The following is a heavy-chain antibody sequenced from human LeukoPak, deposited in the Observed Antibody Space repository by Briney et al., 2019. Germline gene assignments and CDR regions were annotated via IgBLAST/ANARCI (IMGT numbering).Heavy chain of an antibody. CDR2: ISYDGSNK. V-gene: IGHV3-30-3*01. D-gene: IGHD3-3*01. Sequence: PGGSLRLSCAASGFTFSSYAMHWVRQAPGKGLEWVAVISYDGSNKYYADSVKGRFTISRDNSKNTLYLQMNSLRAEDTAVYYCARDWRVVPQYYFDYWGQGTLVTVSS. J-gene: IGHJ4*02. CDR1: GFTFSSYA. CDR3: ARDWRVVPQYYFDY.